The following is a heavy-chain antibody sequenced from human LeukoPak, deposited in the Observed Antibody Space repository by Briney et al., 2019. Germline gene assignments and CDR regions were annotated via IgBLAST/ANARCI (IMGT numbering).Heavy chain of an antibody. CDR1: GFTFSSYA. CDR3: AGIYDFWSGQGPGAFDI. V-gene: IGHV3-30*04. J-gene: IGHJ3*02. D-gene: IGHD3-3*01. CDR2: ISYDGSNK. Sequence: PGGSLRLSCAASGFTFSSYAMHWVRQAPGKGLEWVAVISYDGSNKYYADSVKGRFTISRDNSKNTLYLQMNSLRAEDTAVYYCAGIYDFWSGQGPGAFDIWGQGTMVTVSS.